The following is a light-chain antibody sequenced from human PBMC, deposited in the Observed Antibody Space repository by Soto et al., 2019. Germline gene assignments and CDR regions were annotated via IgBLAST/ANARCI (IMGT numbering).Light chain of an antibody. CDR2: DVS. V-gene: IGLV2-14*01. J-gene: IGLJ3*02. CDR1: SSDVGGYNY. CDR3: SSYTSSSTLGV. Sequence: QSALTQPASVSGSPGQSITISCTGTSSDVGGYNYVSWYQQHPGKAPKLMIYDVSNRXXXXXXXFSGSKSGNTASLTISGXXXXXXXXXYCSSYTSSSTLGVFGGGTKLTVL.